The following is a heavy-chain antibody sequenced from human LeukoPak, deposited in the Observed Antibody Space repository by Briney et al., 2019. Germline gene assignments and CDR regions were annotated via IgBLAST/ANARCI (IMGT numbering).Heavy chain of an antibody. CDR1: GFTFSTYG. D-gene: IGHD6-13*01. J-gene: IGHJ4*02. V-gene: IGHV3-23*01. Sequence: GGSLRLSCAASGFTFSTYGMTWVRQAPGKGLEWVSSITDSGGSTYYADSVKGRFTIFRDNSKNTLYVQMSSLRAEDTAIYYCATTAAAGQLDYWGQGTLVTVSS. CDR3: ATTAAAGQLDY. CDR2: ITDSGGST.